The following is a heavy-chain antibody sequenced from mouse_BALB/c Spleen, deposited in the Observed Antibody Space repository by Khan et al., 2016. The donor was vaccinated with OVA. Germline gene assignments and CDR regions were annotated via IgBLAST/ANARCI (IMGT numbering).Heavy chain of an antibody. CDR2: IRHKANGYTT. J-gene: IGHJ1*01. CDR3: ARDRNDGYYWYFDV. CDR1: GFTFTDYY. Sequence: EVELVESGGGLVQPGGSLRLSCATSGFTFTDYYMSWVRQPPGKALEWLGFIRHKANGYTTEYSASVKGRFTFSRDNSQSILYLQMNTLRAEDSATYYCARDRNDGYYWYFDVWGAGTTVTVSS. V-gene: IGHV7-3*02. D-gene: IGHD2-3*01.